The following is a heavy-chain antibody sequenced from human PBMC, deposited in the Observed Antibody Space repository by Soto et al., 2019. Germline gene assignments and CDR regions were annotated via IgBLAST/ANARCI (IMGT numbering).Heavy chain of an antibody. CDR3: ATVQGGSSWFDSLYGMDV. CDR1: GGSISSYY. J-gene: IGHJ6*02. CDR2: ISYSGTT. Sequence: PSETLSLTCTVSGGSISSYYWSWIRQPPGKGLEWIGYISYSGTTEYNPSLKSRVTISGDTSKSHFSLKLSSVTAADTAMYYCATVQGGSSWFDSLYGMDVWGQGTTVTVSS. D-gene: IGHD6-13*01. V-gene: IGHV4-59*01.